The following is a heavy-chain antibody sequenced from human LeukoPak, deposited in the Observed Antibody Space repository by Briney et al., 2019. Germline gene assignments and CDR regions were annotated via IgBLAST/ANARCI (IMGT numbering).Heavy chain of an antibody. V-gene: IGHV3-23*01. CDR2: LTGSGGST. CDR3: ANDRAPDAY. D-gene: IGHD5-24*01. J-gene: IGHJ4*02. CDR1: RFTLHISS. Sequence: GGSLSLSRALSRFTLHISSMRCGRQAPGKGLEWVSALTGSGGSTYYADSVKGRFTISRGNSKPTLFLQMNSLRAEDTAVDCCANDRAPDAYWGQGTLVTVSS.